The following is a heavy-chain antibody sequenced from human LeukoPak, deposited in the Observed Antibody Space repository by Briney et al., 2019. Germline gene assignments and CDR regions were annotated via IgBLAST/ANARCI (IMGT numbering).Heavy chain of an antibody. V-gene: IGHV3-73*01. CDR3: TQSNY. Sequence: GXLXLSCAXXXXXXSXXPIXXXRXASXKGLEWVGRIRSKADNYATAYAASVQGRCTISRDDSKSTAYLQLNSLKTEDTAVYYCTQSNYWGQGALVTVSS. CDR1: XXXXSXXP. J-gene: IGHJ4*02. CDR2: IRSKADNYAT.